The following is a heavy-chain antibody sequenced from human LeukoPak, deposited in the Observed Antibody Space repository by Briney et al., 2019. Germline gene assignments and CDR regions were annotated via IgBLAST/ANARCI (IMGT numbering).Heavy chain of an antibody. Sequence: ASVKVSCKASGYTFSGHYIHWVRQAPGQGLEWMGSINPNGGGTKYGQKFRGRVTMTWDTSISTAYMELSRLRSDDTAVYFCARDHCVSNGCYEDYYYGLDVWGRGTTVTVSS. CDR3: ARDHCVSNGCYEDYYYGLDV. V-gene: IGHV1-2*02. CDR2: INPNGGGT. J-gene: IGHJ6*02. CDR1: GYTFSGHY. D-gene: IGHD2-2*01.